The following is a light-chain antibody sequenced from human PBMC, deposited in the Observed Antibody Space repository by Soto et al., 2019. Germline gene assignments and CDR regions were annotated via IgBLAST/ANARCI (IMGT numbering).Light chain of an antibody. CDR2: AAS. CDR3: QQRSNWPPYT. V-gene: IGKV3-11*01. Sequence: EIVLTQSPGTLSLSPGERATISCRASQSVSSNYLAWYQQKPGQAPRLLIYAASNRATGIPARFSGSGSGTDFTLTISSLEPEDFAVYYCQQRSNWPPYTFGQGTKLEIK. CDR1: QSVSSNY. J-gene: IGKJ2*01.